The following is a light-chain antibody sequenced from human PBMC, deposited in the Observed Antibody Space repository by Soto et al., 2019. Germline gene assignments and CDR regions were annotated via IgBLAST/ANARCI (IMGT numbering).Light chain of an antibody. V-gene: IGKV3-11*01. CDR1: QSVSSY. CDR3: QQRSNWPPT. J-gene: IGKJ4*01. CDR2: DAS. Sequence: EIVLTQSPATLSLYQGERATLSCRASQSVSSYLAWYQQKPGQAPRLLIYDASNRATGIPARFSGSGSGTDFTLTICSLEPEDFAVYYCQQRSNWPPTFGGGTKVDIK.